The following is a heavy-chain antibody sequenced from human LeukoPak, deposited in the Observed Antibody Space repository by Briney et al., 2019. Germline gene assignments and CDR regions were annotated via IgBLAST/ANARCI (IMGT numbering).Heavy chain of an antibody. CDR3: AMSFCSSTSCYDSQYNWFDP. Sequence: ASVKVSCKASGYTFTSYYMHWVRQAPGQGLEWMGWISVYNGNTNYAQKFQGRVTMTTGTSTSTAYMELRSLRSVDAAVYFCAMSFCSSTSCYDSQYNWFDPWGQGTLVTVSS. J-gene: IGHJ5*02. V-gene: IGHV1-18*04. CDR1: GYTFTSYY. CDR2: ISVYNGNT. D-gene: IGHD2-2*01.